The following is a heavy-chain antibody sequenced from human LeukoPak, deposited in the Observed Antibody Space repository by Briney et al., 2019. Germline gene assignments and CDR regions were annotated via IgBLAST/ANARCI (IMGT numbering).Heavy chain of an antibody. CDR1: GFTFSSYS. Sequence: GGSLRLSCAASGFTFSSYSTNWVRQAPGKGLEWVSSISSSSSYIYYADSVKGRFTISRDNAKNSLYLQMNSLRAEDTAVYYCAREAGHCDAFDIWGQGTMVTVSS. CDR2: ISSSSSYI. V-gene: IGHV3-21*01. CDR3: AREAGHCDAFDI. J-gene: IGHJ3*02. D-gene: IGHD6-25*01.